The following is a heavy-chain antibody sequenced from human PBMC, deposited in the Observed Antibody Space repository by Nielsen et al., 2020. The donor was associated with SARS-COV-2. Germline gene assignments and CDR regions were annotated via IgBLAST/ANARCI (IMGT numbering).Heavy chain of an antibody. CDR2: INSGSSYT. Sequence: GESLKISCEASGFSFSDSYMSWIRQAPGKGLEWVSYINSGSSYTNYADSVKGRFTISRDNAKKSLFLEMKSLRAEDTAVYHCAKDVWSGAHQIGPDYWGQGTLVTVSS. J-gene: IGHJ4*02. CDR1: GFSFSDSY. V-gene: IGHV3-11*06. CDR3: AKDVWSGAHQIGPDY. D-gene: IGHD3-3*01.